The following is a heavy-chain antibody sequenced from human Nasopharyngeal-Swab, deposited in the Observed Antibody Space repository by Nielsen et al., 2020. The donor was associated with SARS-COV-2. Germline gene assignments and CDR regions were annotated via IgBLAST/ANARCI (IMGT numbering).Heavy chain of an antibody. CDR1: GFTFDDYA. D-gene: IGHD2-2*01. Sequence: SLKISCAASGFTFDDYAMHWVRQAPGKGLEWVSGISWNSGSIGYADSVKGRFTISRDNAKNSLYLQMNSLRAEDTALYYCGKDPGLGYCSSTSCYGYFDYWGQGTLVTVSS. V-gene: IGHV3-9*01. J-gene: IGHJ4*02. CDR2: ISWNSGSI. CDR3: GKDPGLGYCSSTSCYGYFDY.